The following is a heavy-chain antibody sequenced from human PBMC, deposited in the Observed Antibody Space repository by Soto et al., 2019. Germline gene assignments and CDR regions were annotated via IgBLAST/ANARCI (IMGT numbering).Heavy chain of an antibody. Sequence: ASVKVSCKASGYTFTSYAMHWVRQAAGKRLEWMGWINAGNGNKKYSQKFQGRVTITRDTSASTAYMELTSLTSEDTAVYYCGRDQSGTGYYVDWFDPWGQGTLVTVSS. CDR1: GYTFTSYA. CDR3: GRDQSGTGYYVDWFDP. V-gene: IGHV1-3*01. J-gene: IGHJ5*02. CDR2: INAGNGNK. D-gene: IGHD3-10*02.